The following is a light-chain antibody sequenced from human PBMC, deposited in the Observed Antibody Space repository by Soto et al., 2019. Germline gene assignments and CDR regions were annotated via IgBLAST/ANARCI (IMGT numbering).Light chain of an antibody. CDR3: QHYDTCPYP. Sequence: MHLDPFSSLSSASVGDRVTNTCRASQSIDNWLAWYQQKPGKAPKLLIYDASTLESGVSSGFSGSGSGTEFTLTISRLRPDDFATYYCQHYDTCPYPLGEGTKVDIK. V-gene: IGKV1-5*01. J-gene: IGKJ2*01. CDR1: QSIDNW. CDR2: DAS.